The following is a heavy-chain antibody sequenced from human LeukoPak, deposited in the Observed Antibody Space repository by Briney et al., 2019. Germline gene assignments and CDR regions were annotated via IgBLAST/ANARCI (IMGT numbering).Heavy chain of an antibody. CDR3: AKGVSTGWYYFDY. V-gene: IGHV3-23*01. D-gene: IGHD6-19*01. Sequence: GGSLRLSCAASGFTFSTCAMRWVRQAPGKGLEWVSSISGSGSNTYYAESVKGRFTISRDNSKNTVNLQMNSLRADDTAVYFCAKGVSTGWYYFDYWGQGILVTVSS. J-gene: IGHJ4*02. CDR1: GFTFSTCA. CDR2: ISGSGSNT.